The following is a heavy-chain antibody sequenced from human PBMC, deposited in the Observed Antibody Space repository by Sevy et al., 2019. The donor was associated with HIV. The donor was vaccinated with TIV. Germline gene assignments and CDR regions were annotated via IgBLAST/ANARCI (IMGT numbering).Heavy chain of an antibody. CDR2: ILPILGTV. D-gene: IGHD6-19*01. Sequence: ASVKVSCKASGGTFSSYGISWVRQAPGQGLEWMGGILPILGTVNYAQKFQGRVTITADESTKTAYMELSSLGSEDTAVYYCVRGGGNGWYYFDYWGQETLVTVSS. CDR3: VRGGGNGWYYFDY. J-gene: IGHJ4*02. CDR1: GGTFSSYG. V-gene: IGHV1-69*13.